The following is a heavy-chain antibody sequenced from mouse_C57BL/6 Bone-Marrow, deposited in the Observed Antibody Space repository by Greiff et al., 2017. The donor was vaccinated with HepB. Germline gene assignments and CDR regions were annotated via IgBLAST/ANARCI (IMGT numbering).Heavy chain of an antibody. J-gene: IGHJ2*01. CDR2: ISDGGSYT. V-gene: IGHV5-4*01. CDR1: GFTFSSYA. Sequence: EVQWVESGGGLVKPGGSLKLSCAASGFTFSSYAMSWVRQTPEKRLEWVATISDGGSYTYYPDNVKGRFTISRDNAKNNLYLQMSHLKSEDTAMYYCAREDTTGDYWGQGTTLTVSS. D-gene: IGHD1-1*01. CDR3: AREDTTGDY.